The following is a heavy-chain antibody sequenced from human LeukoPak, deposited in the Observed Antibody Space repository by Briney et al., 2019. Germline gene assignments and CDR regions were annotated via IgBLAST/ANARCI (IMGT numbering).Heavy chain of an antibody. CDR2: IYSRGGT. Sequence: GGSLRLSCAASGFTVSSNFMSWVCQAPGKGLECVSVIYSRGGTYYADSVQGRFTISRDASKNTLFLQMNSLRADDTAVYYCARKTDSSGSGDYWGQGTLVTVSS. J-gene: IGHJ4*02. CDR1: GFTVSSNF. D-gene: IGHD3-22*01. CDR3: ARKTDSSGSGDY. V-gene: IGHV3-53*01.